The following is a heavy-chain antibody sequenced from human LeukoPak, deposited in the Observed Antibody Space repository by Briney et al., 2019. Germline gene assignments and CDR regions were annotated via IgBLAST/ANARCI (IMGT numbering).Heavy chain of an antibody. D-gene: IGHD2-2*01. V-gene: IGHV4-39*01. CDR1: GFTVSSDY. CDR2: IYYSGST. Sequence: GSLRLSCAASGFTVSSDYMIWVRRAPGKGLEWIGSIYYSGSTYYNPSLKSRVTISVDTSKNQFSLKLSSVTAADTAVYYCARRQYCSSTSCYNWFDPWGQGTLVTVSS. CDR3: ARRQYCSSTSCYNWFDP. J-gene: IGHJ5*02.